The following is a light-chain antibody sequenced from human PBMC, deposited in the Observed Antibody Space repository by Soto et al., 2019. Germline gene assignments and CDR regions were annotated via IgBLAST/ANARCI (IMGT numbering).Light chain of an antibody. V-gene: IGKV3-20*01. J-gene: IGKJ5*01. CDR1: QSISQS. CDR3: QQDGSPTLT. Sequence: LVLPYSRGRPSLSPGERAILSCRASQSISQSLAWYQQEPGQAHRLLIYGASSRATGIPDRFSGSGSGTDFTLTISRLEPEDFAVYCCQQDGSPTLTFGQGTRLEIK. CDR2: GAS.